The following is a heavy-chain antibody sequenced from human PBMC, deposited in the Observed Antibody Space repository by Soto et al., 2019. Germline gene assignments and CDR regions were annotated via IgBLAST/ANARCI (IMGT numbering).Heavy chain of an antibody. CDR2: ISWNSGSI. CDR1: GFTFDDYA. Sequence: DVQLVESGGGLVQPGRSLRLSCAASGFTFDDYAMHWVRQAPGKGLEWVSGISWNSGSIGYADSVKGRFTISRDNAKNSLYLQMNSLRAEDTALYYCAKDQWLSYWGQGTLVTVSS. V-gene: IGHV3-9*01. D-gene: IGHD6-19*01. J-gene: IGHJ4*02. CDR3: AKDQWLSY.